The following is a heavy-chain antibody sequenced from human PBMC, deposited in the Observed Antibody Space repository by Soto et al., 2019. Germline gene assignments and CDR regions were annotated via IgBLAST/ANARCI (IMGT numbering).Heavy chain of an antibody. V-gene: IGHV3-23*01. CDR3: AQDLGSSWYHYNSFAP. J-gene: IGHJ5*02. CDR2: IGSGSP. Sequence: VQLLESGGGLVQPGGSLRLSCAASGFTFSGYAMSWVRQAPGKGLEWVSAIGSGSPFYADSVKGRFTISRDNANSMLYLQMNSLRADDTAVYFCAQDLGSSWYHYNSFAPGGQGTLVTGSS. D-gene: IGHD6-13*01. CDR1: GFTFSGYA.